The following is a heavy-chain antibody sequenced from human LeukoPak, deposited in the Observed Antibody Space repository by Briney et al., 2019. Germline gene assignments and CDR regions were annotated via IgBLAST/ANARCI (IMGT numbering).Heavy chain of an antibody. V-gene: IGHV4-31*03. CDR1: GGSISSGGYY. CDR2: IYYSGST. Sequence: SETLSLTCTVSGGSISSGGYYWSWIRQHPGKGLEWIGYIYYSGSTYYNPSLKSRVTISVDTSKNQFSLKLSSVTAADTAVYYCARVIAARRGWFDPSGQGTLVTVSS. D-gene: IGHD6-6*01. J-gene: IGHJ5*02. CDR3: ARVIAARRGWFDP.